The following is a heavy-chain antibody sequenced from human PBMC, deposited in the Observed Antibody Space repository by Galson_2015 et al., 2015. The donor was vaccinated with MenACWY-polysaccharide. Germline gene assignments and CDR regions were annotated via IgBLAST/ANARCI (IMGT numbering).Heavy chain of an antibody. V-gene: IGHV1-2*06. CDR3: ARVPRVGATADDY. Sequence: SVKVSCKASGYTFTGYYMHWVRQAPGQGLEWMGRINPNSGGTNYAQKFQGRVTMTRDTSISTAYMELSRLRSDDTAVYYCARVPRVGATADDYWGQGSLVTVSS. CDR2: INPNSGGT. J-gene: IGHJ4*02. CDR1: GYTFTGYY. D-gene: IGHD1-26*01.